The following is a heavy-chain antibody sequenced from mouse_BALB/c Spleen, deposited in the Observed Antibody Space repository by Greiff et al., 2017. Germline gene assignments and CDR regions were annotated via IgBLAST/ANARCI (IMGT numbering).Heavy chain of an antibody. Sequence: QVQLQQSGAELVRPGSSVKISCKASGYAFSSYWMNWVKQRPGQGLEWIGQIYPGDGDTNYNGKFKGKATLTADKSSSTAYMQLSSLTSEDSAVYFCARPLYYRYWYFDVWGAGTTVTVSS. J-gene: IGHJ1*01. D-gene: IGHD2-14*01. CDR3: ARPLYYRYWYFDV. V-gene: IGHV1-80*01. CDR2: IYPGDGDT. CDR1: GYAFSSYW.